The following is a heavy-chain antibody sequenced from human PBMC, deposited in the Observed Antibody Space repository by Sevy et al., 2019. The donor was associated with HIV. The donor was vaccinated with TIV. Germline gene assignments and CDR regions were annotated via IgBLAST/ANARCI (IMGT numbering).Heavy chain of an antibody. CDR2: MNPNSGNT. CDR3: ARIESSGYKGNIDY. V-gene: IGHV1-8*01. CDR1: GYTFTTYD. D-gene: IGHD3-22*01. J-gene: IGHJ4*02. Sequence: ASVKVSCKSSGYTFTTYDINWVRQATGQGLEWMGWMNPNSGNTGYTQKFQGRVTMTSNTSISTAYMELASLRSEETAVYYCARIESSGYKGNIDYWGQGTLVTVSS.